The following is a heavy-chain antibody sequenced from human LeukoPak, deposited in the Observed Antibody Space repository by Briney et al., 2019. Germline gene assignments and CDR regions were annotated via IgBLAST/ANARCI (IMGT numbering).Heavy chain of an antibody. CDR2: TYYRSTWYN. CDR3: ARENPSGYYNRPIDY. Sequence: SQTLSLTCAISGDSVSSNSVTWNWIRQSPSRGLEWLGRTYYRSTWYNDYAVSVRGRITVNPDTSKNQFSLKLSSVTAADTAIYYCARENPSGYYNRPIDYWGQGTLVTVSS. D-gene: IGHD3-22*01. V-gene: IGHV6-1*01. CDR1: GDSVSSNSVT. J-gene: IGHJ4*02.